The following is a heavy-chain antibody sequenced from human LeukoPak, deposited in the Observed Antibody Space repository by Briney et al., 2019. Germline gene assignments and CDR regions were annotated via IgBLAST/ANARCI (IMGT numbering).Heavy chain of an antibody. Sequence: GGSLRLSCAASGFTFSSHWMSWVRQAPGKGLEWVANINQDGSEKYYVDSVKGRFTISRDNAKNSLYLQMNSLRAEDTAVYYCARTRITMVRGVSKLNYYGMDVWGKGTTVTVSS. CDR1: GFTFSSHW. V-gene: IGHV3-7*03. J-gene: IGHJ6*04. D-gene: IGHD3-10*01. CDR3: ARTRITMVRGVSKLNYYGMDV. CDR2: INQDGSEK.